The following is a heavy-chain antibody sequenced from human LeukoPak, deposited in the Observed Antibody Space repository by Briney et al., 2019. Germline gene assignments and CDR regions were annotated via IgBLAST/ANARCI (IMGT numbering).Heavy chain of an antibody. J-gene: IGHJ5*02. CDR2: IYYSGST. CDR1: GGSLSSSSYY. CDR3: ARAGDSGNLA. Sequence: PSETLSLTCTVSGGSLSSSSYYWGWIRQPPGKGLEWIGSIYYSGSTYYNPSLKSRVTISVDTSKNQFSLKLSTVTAADTAVYYCARAGDSGNLAWGQGTLVTVSS. D-gene: IGHD1-26*01. V-gene: IGHV4-39*01.